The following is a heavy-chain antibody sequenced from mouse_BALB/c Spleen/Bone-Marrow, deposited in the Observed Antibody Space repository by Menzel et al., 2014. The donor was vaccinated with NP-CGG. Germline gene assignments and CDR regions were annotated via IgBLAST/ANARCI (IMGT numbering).Heavy chain of an antibody. CDR1: GYSFTSYW. CDR2: IDPSDSET. J-gene: IGHJ2*01. CDR3: ARWGRLLDY. Sequence: QVQLQQSGPQLVRPGASVKISCKASGYSFTSYWMHWVKQRPGQGLEWIGMIDPSDSETRLNQKFKDKATLTVDKSSSTAYMQLSSPTSEESTFYYCARWGRLLDYRGQGTTLTVSS. V-gene: IGHV1S74*01. D-gene: IGHD1-2*01.